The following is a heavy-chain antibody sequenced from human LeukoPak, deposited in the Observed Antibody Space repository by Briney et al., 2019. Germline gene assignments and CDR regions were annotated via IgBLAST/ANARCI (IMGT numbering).Heavy chain of an antibody. CDR2: SDHSGST. J-gene: IGHJ3*02. Sequence: SETLSLTCTVSGYSISSGYYWGWIRQPPGNGLEWTGSSDHSGSTYYNPSLKSRITISVDTSKNQFSLKLSSVTAADMAVYYCARGPDDAFDIWGQGTMVTVSS. CDR1: GYSISSGYY. CDR3: ARGPDDAFDI. V-gene: IGHV4-38-2*02.